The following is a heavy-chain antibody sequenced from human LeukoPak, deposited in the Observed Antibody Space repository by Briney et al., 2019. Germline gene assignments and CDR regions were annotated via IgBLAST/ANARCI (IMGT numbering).Heavy chain of an antibody. CDR1: RFTLSDYA. CDR3: AKPPQLRFLEWLPHDY. D-gene: IGHD3-3*01. V-gene: IGHV3-23*01. J-gene: IGHJ4*02. CDR2: ISGNGYDS. Sequence: PGGSLRLSCAASRFTLSDYAMSWVRQAPGKGLEWVSSISGNGYDSDYADSVKGRFTISRDTSKNTLYLQMNSLRAEDTAVYYCAKPPQLRFLEWLPHDYWGQGTLVTVSS.